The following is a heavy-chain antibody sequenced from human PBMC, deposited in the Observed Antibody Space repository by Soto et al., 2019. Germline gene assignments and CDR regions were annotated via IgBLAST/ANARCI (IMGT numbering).Heavy chain of an antibody. Sequence: GESLKISCKGSGYSFTSYWIGWVRQMPGKGLEWMGIIYPGDSDTRYSPSFPGQVTISADKSISTAYLQWSSLKASDTAMYYCARLRILEWSYYGMDVWGQGTTVTVSS. J-gene: IGHJ6*02. CDR1: GYSFTSYW. D-gene: IGHD3-3*01. V-gene: IGHV5-51*01. CDR2: IYPGDSDT. CDR3: ARLRILEWSYYGMDV.